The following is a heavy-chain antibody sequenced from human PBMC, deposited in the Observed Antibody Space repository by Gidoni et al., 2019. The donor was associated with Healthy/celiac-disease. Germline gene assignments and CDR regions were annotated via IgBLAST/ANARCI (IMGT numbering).Heavy chain of an antibody. D-gene: IGHD1-26*01. CDR1: GFTFSSYA. J-gene: IGHJ4*02. CDR2: ISSNGGST. Sequence: EVQLVESGGGLVQPGGSLRLSCSASGFTFSSYAMHWVRQAPGKGLEYVSAISSNGGSTYYADSVKGRFTISRDNSKNTLYLQMSSLRAEDTAVYYCVNSAPSGSYEGDFDYWGQGTLVTVSS. CDR3: VNSAPSGSYEGDFDY. V-gene: IGHV3-64D*06.